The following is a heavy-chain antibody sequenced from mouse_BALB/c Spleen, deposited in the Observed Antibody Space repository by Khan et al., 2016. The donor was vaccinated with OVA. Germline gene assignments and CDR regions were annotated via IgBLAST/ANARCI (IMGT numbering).Heavy chain of an antibody. Sequence: EVELVESGGGLVQPGGSLKLSCAASGFTFSTYTMSWVRQTPEKRLEWVAYISYGGGGTYYPDTVNGRFTISRDNAKNTLYLQMSSLKSEDTAMYYCARPYTTEYDYVMDYWGQGTSVTVSS. V-gene: IGHV5-12-2*01. J-gene: IGHJ4*01. CDR1: GFTFSTYT. D-gene: IGHD1-1*01. CDR3: ARPYTTEYDYVMDY. CDR2: ISYGGGGT.